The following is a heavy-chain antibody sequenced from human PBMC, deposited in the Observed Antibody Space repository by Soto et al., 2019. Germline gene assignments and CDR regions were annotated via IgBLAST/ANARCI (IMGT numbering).Heavy chain of an antibody. V-gene: IGHV3-30*18. CDR1: GFTFSHYA. Sequence: QVQLVESGGGVVQPGRSLRLSCAASGFTFSHYAMHWVRQAPGKGLEWVALMSYDGSNEYYPDSVKSRFTISRDNSKNTRYLQMNSLRAEDTAVYYCAKDGSHNFDYWGQGTLVTVSS. D-gene: IGHD2-15*01. CDR2: MSYDGSNE. CDR3: AKDGSHNFDY. J-gene: IGHJ4*02.